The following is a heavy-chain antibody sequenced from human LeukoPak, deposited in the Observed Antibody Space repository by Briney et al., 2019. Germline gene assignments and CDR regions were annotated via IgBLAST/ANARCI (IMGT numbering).Heavy chain of an antibody. D-gene: IGHD2-15*01. Sequence: PSETLSLTCTVSGGSISSNNYYWGWIRQPPGKGLEWIGCLYYSGSTYYNPSLKRRVTISVATSKNQFSLKLSSVTAADTAVYYCVNSSPGGGWVVSGNFDYWGQGTLVTVSS. CDR2: LYYSGST. V-gene: IGHV4-39*01. J-gene: IGHJ4*02. CDR1: GGSISSNNYY. CDR3: VNSSPGGGWVVSGNFDY.